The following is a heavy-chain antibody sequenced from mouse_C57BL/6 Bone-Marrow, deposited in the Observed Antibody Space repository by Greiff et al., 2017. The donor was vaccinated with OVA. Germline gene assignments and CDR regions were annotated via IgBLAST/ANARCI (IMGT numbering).Heavy chain of an antibody. D-gene: IGHD2-3*01. CDR3: TTGGLYDVYPGAMDY. CDR1: GFNIKDDY. Sequence: EVQLQESGAELVRPGASVKLSCTASGFNIKDDYMHWVKQRPEQGLEWIGWIDPENGDTEYASKFQGKATITADTSSNTAYLQLSSLTSEDTAVYYCTTGGLYDVYPGAMDYWGQGTSVTVSS. V-gene: IGHV14-4*01. CDR2: IDPENGDT. J-gene: IGHJ4*01.